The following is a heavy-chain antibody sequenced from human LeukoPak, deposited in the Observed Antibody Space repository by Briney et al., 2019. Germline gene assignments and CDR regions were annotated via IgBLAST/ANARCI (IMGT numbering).Heavy chain of an antibody. V-gene: IGHV4-34*01. J-gene: IGHJ4*02. Sequence: SETLSLTCAVYGGSFSGYYWSWIRQPPGKGLEWIGEINHSGSTNYNPSLKSRVTISVDTSKNQFSLKLSSVTAADTAVYYCARAFWTYWGQGTLVTVSS. CDR3: ARAFWTY. CDR2: INHSGST. CDR1: GGSFSGYY. D-gene: IGHD3/OR15-3a*01.